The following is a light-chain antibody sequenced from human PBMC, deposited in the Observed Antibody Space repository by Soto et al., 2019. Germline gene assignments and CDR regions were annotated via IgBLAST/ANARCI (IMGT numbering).Light chain of an antibody. J-gene: IGLJ1*01. CDR3: ASYTSDNTYV. V-gene: IGLV2-14*03. Sequence: QSALTQPASVTGSPGQSIAMSCSGTSSDIGGYNYVSWYQQHPGKAPRVMIYDVSHRPSGISDRFSGSKSGNTATLTISGLQAEDEADYYCASYTSDNTYVFASGTKLTVL. CDR2: DVS. CDR1: SSDIGGYNY.